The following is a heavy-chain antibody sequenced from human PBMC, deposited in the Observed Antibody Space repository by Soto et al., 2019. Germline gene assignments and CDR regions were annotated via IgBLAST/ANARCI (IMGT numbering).Heavy chain of an antibody. D-gene: IGHD3-16*01. V-gene: IGHV3-74*01. J-gene: IGHJ4*02. CDR3: TRDIGGRGAY. CDR2: INEYGSVI. Sequence: DVQLVECGGGLVRPGGSLSLSCAASGFTFSSYWMHWVRQVPGKGLVWVSRINEYGSVINYADSVKGRFTIFRDNSKNTLYLERNSLRAEDAAVYYCTRDIGGRGAYWGQGTLVTVSS. CDR1: GFTFSSYW.